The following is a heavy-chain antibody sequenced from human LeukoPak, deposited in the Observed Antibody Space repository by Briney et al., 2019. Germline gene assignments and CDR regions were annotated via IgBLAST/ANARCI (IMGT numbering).Heavy chain of an antibody. CDR3: AAPSRIQLDY. V-gene: IGHV1-58*01. D-gene: IGHD5-18*01. CDR2: IVVGSGNT. J-gene: IGHJ4*02. Sequence: VASVTVSCKASGFTFTSSAVQWVRQARGRRLEWIGWIVVGSGNTNYAQMFQGRVTITRDMSTSTAYMELSSLRSEDTAVYYCAAPSRIQLDYWGQGTLVTVSS. CDR1: GFTFTSSA.